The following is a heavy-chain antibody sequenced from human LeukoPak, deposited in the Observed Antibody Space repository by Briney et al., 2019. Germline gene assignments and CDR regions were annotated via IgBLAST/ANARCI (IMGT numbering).Heavy chain of an antibody. V-gene: IGHV3-66*02. CDR1: EFTFSSYA. J-gene: IGHJ6*03. CDR3: ARDPGDNWNLRPYYYMDV. CDR2: IYSGASA. Sequence: AGGSLRLSCLASEFTFSSYALSWVRQAPGKGLEWVSVIYSGASANYADSVKGRFTISRDISKNTLYLEMNSLRTEDTAVYYCARDPGDNWNLRPYYYMDVWGKGTTVTVSS. D-gene: IGHD1-1*01.